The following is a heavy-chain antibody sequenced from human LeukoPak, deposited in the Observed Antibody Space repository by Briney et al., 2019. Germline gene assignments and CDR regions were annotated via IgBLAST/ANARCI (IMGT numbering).Heavy chain of an antibody. J-gene: IGHJ4*02. D-gene: IGHD1-26*01. CDR3: ARELGATFDY. CDR1: GFTFSRFW. CDR2: IISDGSST. V-gene: IGHV3-74*03. Sequence: PGGSLRLSCAASGFTFSRFWMHWVRQAPGKGLEWVSRIISDGSSTTSADSVKGRFTSSRDNAKNTLYLQMNSLRAEDTAVYYCARELGATFDYWGQGTLVTVSS.